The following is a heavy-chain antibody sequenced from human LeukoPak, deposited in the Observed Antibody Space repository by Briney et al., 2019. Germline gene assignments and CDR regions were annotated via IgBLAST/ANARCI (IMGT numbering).Heavy chain of an antibody. Sequence: ASVKVSCKASGYTFTGYYMHWVRQAPGQGLEWMGGINPNSGGTNYAQKFQGRVTITRDTSISTAYMELSRLRSDDTALYYCARIVREATNPKKLLARWFDPWGQGTLVTVSS. CDR1: GYTFTGYY. CDR2: INPNSGGT. CDR3: ARIVREATNPKKLLARWFDP. V-gene: IGHV1-2*02. J-gene: IGHJ5*02. D-gene: IGHD5-12*01.